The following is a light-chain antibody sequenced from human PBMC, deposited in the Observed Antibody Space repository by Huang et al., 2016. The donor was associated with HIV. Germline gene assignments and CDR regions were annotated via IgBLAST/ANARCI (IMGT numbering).Light chain of an antibody. V-gene: IGKV1-12*01. Sequence: DIQMTQSPSSVSASVGDRVTITCRASQAISSYLDWYQQKPGKAPKLLIFATSTLQSGVPSRFSGSGSWTDFTLTIISLQPEDFATYYCQEANSFPPRVTFGPGTKVHIK. CDR2: ATS. J-gene: IGKJ3*01. CDR1: QAISSY. CDR3: QEANSFPPRVT.